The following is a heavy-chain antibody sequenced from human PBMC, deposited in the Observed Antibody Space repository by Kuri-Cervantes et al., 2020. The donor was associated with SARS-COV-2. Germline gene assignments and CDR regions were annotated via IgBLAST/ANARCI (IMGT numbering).Heavy chain of an antibody. CDR1: GFTFSSYA. CDR2: ISYDGSNK. V-gene: IGHV3-30-3*01. Sequence: GESLKISCAASGFTFSSYAMHWVRQAPGKGLEWVAVISYDGSNKYYADSVKGRFTISRDNSKNTLYLQMNSLRAEDTAVYYCAREGLTLGDGAFDIWGKGTTVTVSS. J-gene: IGHJ6*04. CDR3: AREGLTLGDGAFDI. D-gene: IGHD3-10*01.